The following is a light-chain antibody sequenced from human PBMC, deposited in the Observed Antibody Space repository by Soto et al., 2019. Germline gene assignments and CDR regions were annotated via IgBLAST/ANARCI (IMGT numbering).Light chain of an antibody. V-gene: IGKV1-5*03. CDR1: QSISSW. CDR3: QQYNDNWT. J-gene: IGKJ1*01. Sequence: IQMTQSPSTLSASLGGKDNITCRASQSISSWLAWYQQKPGKAPKLLIYKASTLQSGVPSRFSGSGSGTEFTLAISSLQPDDFATYYCQQYNDNWTFGQGTKVDIK. CDR2: KAS.